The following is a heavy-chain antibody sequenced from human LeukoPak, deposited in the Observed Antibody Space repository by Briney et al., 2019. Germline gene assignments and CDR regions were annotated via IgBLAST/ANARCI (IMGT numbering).Heavy chain of an antibody. CDR1: GGSISSGGYY. CDR2: IYYSGST. CDR3: ARGPRGSAYCGGDCYSPFDY. J-gene: IGHJ4*02. V-gene: IGHV4-31*03. Sequence: SQTLSLTCTVSGGSISSGGYYWSWIRRHPGKGLEWIGYIYYSGSTYYNPSLKSRVTISVDTSKNQFSLKLSSVTAADTAVYYCARGPRGSAYCGGDCYSPFDYWGQGTLVTVSS. D-gene: IGHD2-21*02.